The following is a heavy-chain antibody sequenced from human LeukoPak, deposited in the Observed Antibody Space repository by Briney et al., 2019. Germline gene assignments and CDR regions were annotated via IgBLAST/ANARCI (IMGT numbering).Heavy chain of an antibody. D-gene: IGHD2-21*02. CDR1: GFTFDDYA. J-gene: IGHJ4*02. CDR2: ISWNSGSI. V-gene: IGHV3-9*01. Sequence: PGRSLRLSCAASGFTFDDYAMHWVRQAPGKGLEWVSGISWNSGSIGYADSVKGRFTISRDNAKNSLYLQMNSLRAEDTALYYCAKEYCGGDCYLDYWGQGTVVTVSS. CDR3: AKEYCGGDCYLDY.